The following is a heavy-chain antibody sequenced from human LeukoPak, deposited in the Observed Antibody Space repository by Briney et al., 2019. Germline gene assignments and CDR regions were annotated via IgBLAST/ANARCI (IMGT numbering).Heavy chain of an antibody. CDR3: AKAPYRGGYYYYYMDV. CDR2: ISSSGSDT. V-gene: IGHV3-11*05. J-gene: IGHJ6*03. CDR1: RFTFRDHF. Sequence: GGSLRLSCAASRFTFRDHFMSWIRQPPGKGLEYVSYISSSGSDTYYADSVKGRFTISRDNSKNTLYLQMNSLRAEDTAVYYCAKAPYRGGYYYYYMDVWGKGTTVTVSS. D-gene: IGHD2-21*01.